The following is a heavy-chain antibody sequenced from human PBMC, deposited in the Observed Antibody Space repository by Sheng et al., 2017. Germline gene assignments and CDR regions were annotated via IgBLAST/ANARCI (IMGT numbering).Heavy chain of an antibody. J-gene: IGHJ6*01. CDR1: GFIFSNSA. CDR3: ARWPTGAYY. D-gene: IGHD4-4*01. Sequence: QLMESGGGVVQTGKSLRLSCAASGFIFSNSAMHWVRQAPGKGLEWVAVXSYDGSINTTQNSVKGRFAISRDNSKNTLYLQMDSLRPEDTALFYCARWPTGAYY. CDR2: XSYDGSI. V-gene: IGHV3-30*09.